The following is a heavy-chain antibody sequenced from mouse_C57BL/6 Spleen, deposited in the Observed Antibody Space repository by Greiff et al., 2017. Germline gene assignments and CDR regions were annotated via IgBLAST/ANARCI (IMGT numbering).Heavy chain of an antibody. J-gene: IGHJ1*03. D-gene: IGHD1-1*01. CDR2: INPGSGGT. CDR1: GYAFTNYL. V-gene: IGHV1-54*01. Sequence: QVQLQQSGAELVRPGTSVKVSCKASGYAFTNYLIEWVKQRPGQGLEWIGVINPGSGGTNYNEKFKGKATLTADKSSSTAYMQLSSLTSEDSAVYFCVSYYYGSSPHWYFDGWGTGTTVTVSS. CDR3: VSYYYGSSPHWYFDG.